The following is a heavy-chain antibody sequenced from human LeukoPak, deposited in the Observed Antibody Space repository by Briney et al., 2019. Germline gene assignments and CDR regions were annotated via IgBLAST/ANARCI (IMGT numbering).Heavy chain of an antibody. CDR1: GGSISTYY. J-gene: IGHJ3*02. Sequence: SETLSLTCTVFGGSISTYYWSWIRQPPGKGLEWIGYIYYSGSTNYNPSLKSRVTISVDTSKNQFSLKLSSVTAADTAVYYCARDENSMVIYAFDIWGQGTMITVSS. CDR3: ARDENSMVIYAFDI. D-gene: IGHD5-18*01. CDR2: IYYSGST. V-gene: IGHV4-59*01.